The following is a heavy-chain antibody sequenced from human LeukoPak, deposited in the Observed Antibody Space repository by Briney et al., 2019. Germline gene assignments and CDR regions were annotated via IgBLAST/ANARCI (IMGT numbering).Heavy chain of an antibody. CDR1: GYTFTSYG. J-gene: IGHJ5*02. D-gene: IGHD3-22*01. V-gene: IGHV1-18*01. CDR3: ARDQYYYDSSGYPETWFDP. Sequence: ASVKVSCKASGYTFTSYGISWVRQAPGQGLTWMGWISAYNGNTNYAQKLQGRVTMTTDTSTSTAYMELRSLRSDDTAVYYCARDQYYYDSSGYPETWFDPWGQGTLVTVSS. CDR2: ISAYNGNT.